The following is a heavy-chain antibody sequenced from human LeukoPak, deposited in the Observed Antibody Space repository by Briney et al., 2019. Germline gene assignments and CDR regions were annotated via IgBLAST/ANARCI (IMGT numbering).Heavy chain of an antibody. J-gene: IGHJ4*02. V-gene: IGHV3-23*01. CDR2: ISGSGGDT. CDR1: GFTFSSYA. CDR3: AGYGGFSK. D-gene: IGHD4-23*01. Sequence: GGSLRLSCAASGFTFSSYAMSWVRQAPGKGLEWVSAISGSGGDTYYADSVKGRFTISRDNTKNTVYLQMNSLRAEDMAIYYCAGYGGFSKWGQGTHVTVSS.